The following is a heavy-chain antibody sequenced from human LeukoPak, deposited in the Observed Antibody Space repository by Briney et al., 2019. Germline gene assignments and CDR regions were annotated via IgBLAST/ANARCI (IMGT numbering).Heavy chain of an antibody. CDR1: GGTFSSYA. D-gene: IGHD5-24*01. Sequence: GSSVKVSCKASGGTFSSYAISWVRQAPGQGLEWMGRIIPIFGTANYAQKFQGRVTITTDESTSTAYMKLSSLRSEDTAVYYCARALVEMATICAFDIWGQGTMVTVSS. CDR2: IIPIFGTA. CDR3: ARALVEMATICAFDI. J-gene: IGHJ3*02. V-gene: IGHV1-69*05.